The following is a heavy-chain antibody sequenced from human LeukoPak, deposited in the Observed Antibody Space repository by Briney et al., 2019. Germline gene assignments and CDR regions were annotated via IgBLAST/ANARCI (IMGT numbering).Heavy chain of an antibody. D-gene: IGHD3-10*01. CDR2: IYYSGST. CDR3: ARGIPMVRGIPRDY. Sequence: SETLSLTCTVSGGSISSSSYYWGWIRQPPGKGLEWIGSIYYSGSTYYNPSLKSRVTISVDTSKNQFSLKLSSVTAADTAVYYCARGIPMVRGIPRDYWGQGTLVTVSS. CDR1: GGSISSSSYY. V-gene: IGHV4-39*07. J-gene: IGHJ4*02.